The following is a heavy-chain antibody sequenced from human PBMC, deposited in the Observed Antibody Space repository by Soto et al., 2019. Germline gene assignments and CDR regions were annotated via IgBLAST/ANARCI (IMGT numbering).Heavy chain of an antibody. D-gene: IGHD1-26*01. V-gene: IGHV3-21*01. CDR2: ISSSSSYI. CDR3: ARVGEPADDGMDV. J-gene: IGHJ6*02. CDR1: GLSFSSYI. Sequence: GFLKVCSSASGLSFSSYIMAWVPQAPGKGLEWVSSISSSSSYIYYADSVKGRFTISRDNAKNSLYLQMNSLRAEDTAVYYCARVGEPADDGMDVWGQGTTVTVSS.